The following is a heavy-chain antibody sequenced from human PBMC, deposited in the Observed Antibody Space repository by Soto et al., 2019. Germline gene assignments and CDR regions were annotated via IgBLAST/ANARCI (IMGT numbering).Heavy chain of an antibody. Sequence: SETLSLTCAVYGGSFSGYYWSWIRQPPGKGLEWIGEINHSGSTNYNPSLKSRVTISVDTSKNQFSLKLSSVTAADTAVYYCGRDIRGYSYGYLAYWGQGTLVTVSS. CDR3: GRDIRGYSYGYLAY. CDR2: INHSGST. CDR1: GGSFSGYY. D-gene: IGHD5-18*01. V-gene: IGHV4-34*01. J-gene: IGHJ4*02.